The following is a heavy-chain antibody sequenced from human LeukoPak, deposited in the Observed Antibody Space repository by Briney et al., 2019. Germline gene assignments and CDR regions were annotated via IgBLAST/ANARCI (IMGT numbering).Heavy chain of an antibody. CDR1: GYIFTAYF. CDR2: VDPDDGET. Sequence: ATVKISCNVSGYIFTAYFIHWVQQAPGKGLEWLGLVDPDDGETQYADNFQGRVTITADTSTDTAYMELSSLTSDDTAVYYCATDLDGDYFDYWGQRTLVTVSS. J-gene: IGHJ4*02. CDR3: ATDLDGDYFDY. V-gene: IGHV1-69-2*01. D-gene: IGHD3/OR15-3a*01.